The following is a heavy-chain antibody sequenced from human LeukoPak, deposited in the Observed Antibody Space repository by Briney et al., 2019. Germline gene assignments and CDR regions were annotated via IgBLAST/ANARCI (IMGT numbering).Heavy chain of an antibody. Sequence: ASVKVSCKASGCTFTGYYMHWVRQAPGQGLEWMGWINPNSGGTNYAQKFQGRVTMTRDTSISTAYKELSRLRSDDTAVYYRARDLLKDHYYYMDVWGKGTTVTVSS. CDR3: ARDLLKDHYYYMDV. V-gene: IGHV1-2*02. CDR2: INPNSGGT. J-gene: IGHJ6*03. CDR1: GCTFTGYY.